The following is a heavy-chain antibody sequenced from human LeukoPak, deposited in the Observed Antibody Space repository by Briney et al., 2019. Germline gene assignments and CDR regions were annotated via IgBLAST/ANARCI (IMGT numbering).Heavy chain of an antibody. J-gene: IGHJ5*02. CDR1: GFTFSTST. CDR3: VRIHNNAGFPNWFDP. V-gene: IGHV3-21*01. Sequence: PGGSLRLSCAASGFTFSTSTMNWVRQAPGKGLEWVSSISGSSDYMYYADSVKGRFTISRDNAKNSLYLQMNSLRAEDTAVYYCVRIHNNAGFPNWFDPWGQGTLVTVSS. CDR2: ISGSSDYM. D-gene: IGHD1-14*01.